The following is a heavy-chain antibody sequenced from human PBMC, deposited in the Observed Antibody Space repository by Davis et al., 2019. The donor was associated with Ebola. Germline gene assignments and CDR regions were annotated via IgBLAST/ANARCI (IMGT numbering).Heavy chain of an antibody. V-gene: IGHV3-48*03. CDR1: GFTFSSYE. CDR3: ARDYWAAAGDDYYYYYGMDV. Sequence: GESLKISCAASGFTFSSYEMNWVRQAPGKGLEWVSYISSSGSTIYYADSVKGRFTISRDNAKNSLYLQMNSLRAEDTAVYYCARDYWAAAGDDYYYYYGMDVWGQGTTVTVSS. CDR2: ISSSGSTI. D-gene: IGHD6-13*01. J-gene: IGHJ6*02.